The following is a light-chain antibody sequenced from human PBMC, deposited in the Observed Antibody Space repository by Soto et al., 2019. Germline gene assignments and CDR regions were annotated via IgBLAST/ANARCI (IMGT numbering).Light chain of an antibody. V-gene: IGLV1-40*01. CDR1: SSNIGAGYD. CDR2: GNS. Sequence: QAVVTQPPSVSGAPGQRVTISCTGSSSNIGAGYDVHWYQQLPGTAPKLLIYGNSNRPSGVPDRFSGSKSGTSASLAITGXXXXXXXXXXCQSYDSSLSGWVFGGGTKLTVX. CDR3: QSYDSSLSGWV. J-gene: IGLJ3*02.